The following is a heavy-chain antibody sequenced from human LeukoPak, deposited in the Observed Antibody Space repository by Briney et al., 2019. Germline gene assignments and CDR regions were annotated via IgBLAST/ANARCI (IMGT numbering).Heavy chain of an antibody. J-gene: IGHJ4*02. Sequence: GSLRLSCAASGFTFSDYYMSWIRQAPGKGLEWVSYISSSGSTIYYADSVKGRFTISRDNAKNSLYLQMNSLRAEDTAVYYCASCDFWSGYYHFDYWGQGTLVTVSS. CDR3: ASCDFWSGYYHFDY. V-gene: IGHV3-11*01. CDR2: ISSSGSTI. D-gene: IGHD3-3*01. CDR1: GFTFSDYY.